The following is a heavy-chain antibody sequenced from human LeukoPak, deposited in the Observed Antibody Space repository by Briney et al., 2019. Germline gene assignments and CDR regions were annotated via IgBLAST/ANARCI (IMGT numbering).Heavy chain of an antibody. CDR1: GYTFTGYY. Sequence: ASVKVSCKASGYTFTGYYMHLVRQAPGQGLEWMGWINPNSGGTNYAQKFQGRVTMTRDTSISTAYMELSRLRSDDTAVYYCARASDGSSWYIDYWGQGTLVTVSS. J-gene: IGHJ4*02. CDR2: INPNSGGT. CDR3: ARASDGSSWYIDY. D-gene: IGHD6-13*01. V-gene: IGHV1-2*02.